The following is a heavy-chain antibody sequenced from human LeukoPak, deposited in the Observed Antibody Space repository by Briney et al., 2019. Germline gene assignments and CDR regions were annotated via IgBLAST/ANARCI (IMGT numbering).Heavy chain of an antibody. J-gene: IGHJ4*02. V-gene: IGHV3-33*01. CDR1: GFTLKTYG. CDR3: AGDSSGQFRHFDY. CDR2: IWYDGGNI. D-gene: IGHD3-10*01. Sequence: GGSLRLSCVASGFTLKTYGMHWVRQVPGKGLEWVAVIWYDGGNIYYADSVKGRFIISRDNSKNTLYLQMNSLRAEDTAVYYCAGDSSGQFRHFDYWGQGTLVTVSS.